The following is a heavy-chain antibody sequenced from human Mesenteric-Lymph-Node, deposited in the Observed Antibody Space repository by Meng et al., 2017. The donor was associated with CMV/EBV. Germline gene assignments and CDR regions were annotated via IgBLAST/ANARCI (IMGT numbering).Heavy chain of an antibody. CDR1: YI. CDR2: IVLTHDIP. Sequence: YILNWVRQAPGQGLEWMGRIVLTHDIPNYAQTFQDRVTITADKSTTTAYMELTSLRSEDTAVYYCANEHPNYYYDSSGHTPDGFDIWGQGTMVTVSS. J-gene: IGHJ3*02. CDR3: ANEHPNYYYDSSGHTPDGFDI. V-gene: IGHV1-69*02. D-gene: IGHD3-22*01.